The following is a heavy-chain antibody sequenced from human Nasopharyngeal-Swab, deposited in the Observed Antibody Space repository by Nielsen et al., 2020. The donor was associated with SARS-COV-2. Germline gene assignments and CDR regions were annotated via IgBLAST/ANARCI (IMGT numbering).Heavy chain of an antibody. J-gene: IGHJ4*02. CDR2: IYHSGST. CDR1: GGSISSSNW. Sequence: SETLSLTCAVSGGSISSSNWWSWVRQPPGKGLEWIGEIYHSGSTNYNPSLKSRVTISVDTSKNQFSLKLSSVTAADTAVYYCARASSYYDSSGYYSALDYWGQGTLVTVSS. CDR3: ARASSYYDSSGYYSALDY. D-gene: IGHD3-22*01. V-gene: IGHV4-4*02.